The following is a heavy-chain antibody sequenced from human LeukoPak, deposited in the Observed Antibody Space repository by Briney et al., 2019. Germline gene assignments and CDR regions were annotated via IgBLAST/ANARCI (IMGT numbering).Heavy chain of an antibody. CDR1: GFTFSSYG. V-gene: IGHV3-33*01. D-gene: IGHD3-3*01. CDR3: ARGRRIITIFGVVVEGTYFDY. Sequence: GGSLRLSCAASGFTFSSYGMHWVRQAPGKGLEWVAVIWYDGSNKYYADSVKGRFTISRDNSKNTLYLQMNSLRADDTVVYYCARGRRIITIFGVVVEGTYFDYWGQGTLVTVSS. CDR2: IWYDGSNK. J-gene: IGHJ4*02.